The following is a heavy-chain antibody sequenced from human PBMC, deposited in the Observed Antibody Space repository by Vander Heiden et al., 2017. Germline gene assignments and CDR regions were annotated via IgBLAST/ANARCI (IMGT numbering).Heavy chain of an antibody. J-gene: IGHJ4*02. D-gene: IGHD2-8*02. CDR1: GITVSSYT. CDR2: ISGSGYNI. CDR3: ARHHCTGGSCRGYFDF. Sequence: EVQLVVAGGGLVRHGGYLGLPCAASGITVSSYTMDWVRQAPGKGLEWVSSISGSGYNIYYADSVKGRFTISRDNAKNSLYLQMNSLRAEDTAVYYCARHHCTGGSCRGYFDFWGQGTLVTVSS. V-gene: IGHV3-21*01.